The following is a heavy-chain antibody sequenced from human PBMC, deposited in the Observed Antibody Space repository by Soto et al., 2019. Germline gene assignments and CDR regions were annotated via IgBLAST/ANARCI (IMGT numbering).Heavy chain of an antibody. Sequence: EVQLLESGGGLVQPGGSLRLSCAASGFTFSTYSMPGVRQAPGRGPEWVSGIFQDGRTHYADSVKGRFTIPRDNSRSSVYLQMITLRGEDTAIYYCAKDLRPDGVWDFDYWGQGTLVTVSS. D-gene: IGHD4-17*01. V-gene: IGHV3-23*01. CDR3: AKDLRPDGVWDFDY. CDR2: IFQDGRT. CDR1: GFTFSTYS. J-gene: IGHJ4*02.